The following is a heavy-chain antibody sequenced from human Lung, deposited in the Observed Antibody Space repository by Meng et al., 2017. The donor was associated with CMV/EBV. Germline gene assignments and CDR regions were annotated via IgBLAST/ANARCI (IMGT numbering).Heavy chain of an antibody. J-gene: IGHJ4*02. Sequence: ESLKISCPFYGGSFSGYYWSWIRQPPGEGLEWIGEINHSGDTNYNPSLKSRVTISVETSKNQFSLKLSSVTAAETAVYYCARGAYYFDTSGRFDYWGRGTLVTVSS. CDR2: INHSGDT. V-gene: IGHV4-34*01. D-gene: IGHD3-22*01. CDR3: ARGAYYFDTSGRFDY. CDR1: GGSFSGYY.